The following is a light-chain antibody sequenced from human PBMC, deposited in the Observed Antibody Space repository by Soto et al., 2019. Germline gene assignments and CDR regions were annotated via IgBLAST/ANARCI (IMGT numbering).Light chain of an antibody. CDR3: QHYISYP. Sequence: DIQMTQSPSTLSASVGDRVTITCRASQSISSWLAWYQQKPGKAPKLLIYKASTLESGVPSRFSGSGSGTEFTLTISSLQPDDFATYYCQHYISYPFGPGTKVEIK. CDR1: QSISSW. V-gene: IGKV1-5*03. CDR2: KAS. J-gene: IGKJ3*01.